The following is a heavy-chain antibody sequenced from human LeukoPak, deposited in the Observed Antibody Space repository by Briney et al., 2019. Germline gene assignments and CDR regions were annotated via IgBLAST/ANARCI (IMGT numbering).Heavy chain of an antibody. CDR1: GYTFTSYG. CDR3: AGETNYYYMDV. J-gene: IGHJ6*03. D-gene: IGHD1-1*01. CDR2: INTNTGNP. V-gene: IGHV7-4-1*02. Sequence: GASVKVSCKASGYTFTSYGISWVRQAPGQGLEWMGWINTNTGNPTYAQGFTGRFVFSLDTSVSTAYLQISSLKAEDTAVYYCAGETNYYYMDVWGKGTTVTVSS.